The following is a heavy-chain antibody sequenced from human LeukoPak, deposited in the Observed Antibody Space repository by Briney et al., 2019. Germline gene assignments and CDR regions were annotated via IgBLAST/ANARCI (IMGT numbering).Heavy chain of an antibody. CDR2: TYYRSTWYN. CDR3: ARRLTQYDCFDP. J-gene: IGHJ5*02. Sequence: SQTLSPTCAISGDSVSSNSVTWNWIRQSPPRGLEWLGRTYYRSTWYNDYAVSVRGRITVNPDTSKNQFSLHLNSVTPEDTAVYYCARRLTQYDCFDPWGQGIQVTVSS. D-gene: IGHD2-2*01. V-gene: IGHV6-1*01. CDR1: GDSVSSNSVT.